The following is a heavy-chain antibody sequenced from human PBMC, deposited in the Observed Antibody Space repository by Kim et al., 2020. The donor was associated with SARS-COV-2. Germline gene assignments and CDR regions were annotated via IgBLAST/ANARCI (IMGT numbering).Heavy chain of an antibody. CDR3: ARRHYGSGGYFDY. V-gene: IGHV4-59*08. J-gene: IGHJ4*02. Sequence: YNPSLKSRVTISVDTSKNQFSLKLSSVTAADPAVYYCARRHYGSGGYFDYWGQGTLVTVSS. D-gene: IGHD3-10*01.